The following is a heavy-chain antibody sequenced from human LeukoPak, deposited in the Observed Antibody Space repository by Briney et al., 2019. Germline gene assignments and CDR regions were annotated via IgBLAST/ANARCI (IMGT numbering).Heavy chain of an antibody. J-gene: IGHJ4*02. V-gene: IGHV4-39*01. CDR3: ARQQRGYSYGYWSY. D-gene: IGHD5-18*01. CDR1: GASISSSSSC. CDR2: VYYSGST. Sequence: ETLSLTCTVSGASISSSSSCWGWIRQPPGKSLEWIGTVYYSGSTYYNPSLMSRVTISADTSKNHFSLKLTSVAAADTAVYYCARQQRGYSYGYWSYWGQGTLVTVSS.